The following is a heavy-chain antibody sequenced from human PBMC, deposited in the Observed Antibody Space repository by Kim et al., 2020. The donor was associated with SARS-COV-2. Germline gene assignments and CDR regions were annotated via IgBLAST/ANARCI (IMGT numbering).Heavy chain of an antibody. CDR3: AREVTMVRGVNLADRNWFDP. Sequence: GGSLRLSCAASGFTFSSYSMNWVRQAPGKGLEWVSYISSSSSTIYYADSVKGRFTISRDNAKNSLYLQMNSLRDEDTAVYYCAREVTMVRGVNLADRNWFDPWGQGTLVTVSS. J-gene: IGHJ5*02. CDR1: GFTFSSYS. CDR2: ISSSSSTI. V-gene: IGHV3-48*02. D-gene: IGHD3-10*01.